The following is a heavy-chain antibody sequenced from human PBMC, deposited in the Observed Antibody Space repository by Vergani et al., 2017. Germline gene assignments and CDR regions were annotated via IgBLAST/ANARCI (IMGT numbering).Heavy chain of an antibody. J-gene: IGHJ4*02. CDR2: ISGSVGST. V-gene: IGHV3-23*01. Sequence: EVQLLESGGGLVQPGGSLRLSCAASGFTFSSYAMSWVRQAPGKGLEWVSAISGSVGSTYYADSVKGRFTISRDNSKNTLYLQLNSLRAEDTAVYYCAKAYDSSGYYLAFDFWGQGTMVTVSS. CDR3: AKAYDSSGYYLAFDF. D-gene: IGHD3-22*01. CDR1: GFTFSSYA.